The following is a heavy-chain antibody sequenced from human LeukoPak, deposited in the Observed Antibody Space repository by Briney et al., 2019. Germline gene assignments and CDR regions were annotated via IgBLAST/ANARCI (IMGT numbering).Heavy chain of an antibody. J-gene: IGHJ4*02. CDR1: GFAFSSQA. Sequence: QSGGSLRLSCAASGFAFSSQAMGWVRQAPGKGLEWVSVISDSGGSTYYADSVMGRFTISRDNSKNTLFLQMNSLRAEDTAVYFCAKDARRTSGWYFFDYWGQGTLVTVSS. D-gene: IGHD6-19*01. CDR2: ISDSGGST. CDR3: AKDARRTSGWYFFDY. V-gene: IGHV3-23*01.